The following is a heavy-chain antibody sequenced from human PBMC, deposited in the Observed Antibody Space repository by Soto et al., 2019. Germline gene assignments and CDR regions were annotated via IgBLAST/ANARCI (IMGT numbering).Heavy chain of an antibody. CDR2: ISYDGNSQ. CDR1: GFTFSSYS. V-gene: IGHV3-30*18. Sequence: PGGSLRLSCAASGFTFSSYSMHWVRQAPGKGLEWMAIISYDGNSQYYADSVKGRFTISRDNSKNTVYLQMNSLRPEDTAVYYSAKRDYARNTGVYGMDVWGQGTTVTVSS. CDR3: AKRDYARNTGVYGMDV. J-gene: IGHJ6*02. D-gene: IGHD4-17*01.